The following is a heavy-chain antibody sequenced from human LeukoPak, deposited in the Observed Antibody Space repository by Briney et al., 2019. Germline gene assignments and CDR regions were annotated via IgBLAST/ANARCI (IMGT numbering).Heavy chain of an antibody. J-gene: IGHJ4*02. V-gene: IGHV4-31*03. CDR3: ASRRRGYSYGYLVY. D-gene: IGHD5-18*01. Sequence: SETLSLTCTVSGGSISSGGYYWSWIRQHPGKGLEWIGYIYYSGSTNYNPSLKSRVTISVDTSKNQFSLKLSSVTAADTAVYYCASRRRGYSYGYLVYWGQGTLVTVSS. CDR2: IYYSGST. CDR1: GGSISSGGYY.